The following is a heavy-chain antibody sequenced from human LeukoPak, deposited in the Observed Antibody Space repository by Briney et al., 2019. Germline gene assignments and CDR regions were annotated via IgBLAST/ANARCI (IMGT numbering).Heavy chain of an antibody. Sequence: ASVKVSCKASGYTFSSYAMNWVRQAPGQGLEWMGIINPSAGSTSYAQKFQGRVTMTRDTSISTAYMELSRLRSDDTAVYYCARGEDYSHWGQGTLVTVSS. CDR1: GYTFSSYA. CDR2: INPSAGST. D-gene: IGHD2-21*01. J-gene: IGHJ4*02. CDR3: ARGEDYSH. V-gene: IGHV1-46*01.